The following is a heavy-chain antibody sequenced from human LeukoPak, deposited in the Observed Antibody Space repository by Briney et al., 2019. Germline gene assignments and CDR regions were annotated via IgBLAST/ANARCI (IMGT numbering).Heavy chain of an antibody. CDR2: INPNSGGT. Sequence: ASVKVSCKASGYTYTGYYMHWVRQAPGQGLESMGRINPNSGGTKYAQKFQGRVTMTRDTSISTAYMELSRLRSDDTAVYYCAILGRYCSGGSCYLYFDYWGQGTLVTVSS. CDR3: AILGRYCSGGSCYLYFDY. D-gene: IGHD2-15*01. V-gene: IGHV1-2*06. CDR1: GYTYTGYY. J-gene: IGHJ4*02.